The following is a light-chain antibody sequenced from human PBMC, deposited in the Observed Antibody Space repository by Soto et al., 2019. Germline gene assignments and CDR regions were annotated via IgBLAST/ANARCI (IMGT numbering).Light chain of an antibody. CDR3: QQYNSYPIT. V-gene: IGKV1-13*02. CDR2: DAS. J-gene: IGKJ5*01. Sequence: IQLTQSPSFLSASVGDKVTITGGARQGIRNDLGWYQQKPGQAPKLLIYDASNLESGVPSRFSGSGSGTDFTLTISSLQPDDFATYYCQQYNSYPITFGQGTRLEI. CDR1: QGIRND.